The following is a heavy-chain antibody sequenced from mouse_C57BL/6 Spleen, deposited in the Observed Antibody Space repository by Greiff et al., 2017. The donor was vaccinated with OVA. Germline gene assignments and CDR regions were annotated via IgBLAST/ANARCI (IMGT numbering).Heavy chain of an antibody. CDR2: INPNNGGT. V-gene: IGHV1-18*01. CDR1: GYTFTDYN. J-gene: IGHJ2*01. Sequence: EVQVVESGPELVKPGASVKIPCKASGYTFTDYNMDWVKQSHGQSLEWIGDINPNNGGTIYNQKFKGKATLTVDKSSSTAYMELRSLTSEDTGVYYWERRDGPYYLDYWGQGTTLTVSS. CDR3: ERRDGPYYLDY. D-gene: IGHD2-3*01.